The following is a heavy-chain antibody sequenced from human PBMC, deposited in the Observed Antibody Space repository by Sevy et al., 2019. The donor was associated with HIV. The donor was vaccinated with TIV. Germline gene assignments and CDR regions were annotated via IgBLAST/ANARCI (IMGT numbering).Heavy chain of an antibody. Sequence: GGSLRLSCAASGFTFSDYYMSWIRQAPGKGLEWVSYISSSGSTIYYADSVKGRFTISRDNAKNSLYLQMKSLRAEDTAVYYCARVERGYCSGGSCYSMGYYGMDVWGQGTTVTVSS. CDR2: ISSSGSTI. D-gene: IGHD2-15*01. CDR1: GFTFSDYY. CDR3: ARVERGYCSGGSCYSMGYYGMDV. V-gene: IGHV3-11*01. J-gene: IGHJ6*02.